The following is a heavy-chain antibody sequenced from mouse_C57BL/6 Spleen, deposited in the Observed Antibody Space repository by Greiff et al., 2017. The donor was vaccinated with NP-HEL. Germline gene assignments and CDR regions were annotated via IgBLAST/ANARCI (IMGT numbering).Heavy chain of an antibody. CDR3: ARGYYGSSYFDY. Sequence: EVQLQQSGPVLVKPGASVKMSCKASGYTFTDYYMNWVKQSHGKSLEWIGVINPYNGGTSYNQKFKGKATLTVDKSSSTAYMDLHSLTSEDSAVYYCARGYYGSSYFDYWGQGTTLTVSS. CDR1: GYTFTDYY. CDR2: INPYNGGT. D-gene: IGHD1-1*01. J-gene: IGHJ2*01. V-gene: IGHV1-19*01.